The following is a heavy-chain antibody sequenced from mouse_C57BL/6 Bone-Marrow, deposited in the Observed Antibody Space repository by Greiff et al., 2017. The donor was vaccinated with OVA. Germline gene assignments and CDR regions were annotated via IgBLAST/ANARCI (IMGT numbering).Heavy chain of an antibody. CDR2: IRLKSDNYAT. CDR3: TALYDGYYVSFAY. Sequence: EVQRVESGGGLVQPGGSMKLSCVASGFTFSNYWMNWVRQSPEKGLEWVAQIRLKSDNYATHYAESVKGRFTISRDDSKSSVYLQMNNLRAEDTGIYYCTALYDGYYVSFAYWGQGTLVTVSA. V-gene: IGHV6-3*01. CDR1: GFTFSNYW. D-gene: IGHD2-3*01. J-gene: IGHJ3*01.